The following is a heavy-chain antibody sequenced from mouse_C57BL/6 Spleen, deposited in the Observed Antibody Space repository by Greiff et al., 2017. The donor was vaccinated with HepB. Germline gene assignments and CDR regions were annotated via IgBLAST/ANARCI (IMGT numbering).Heavy chain of an antibody. D-gene: IGHD1-1*01. CDR2: INPSTGGT. CDR3: ARRGYYGSSYDWYFDV. CDR1: GYSFTGYY. J-gene: IGHJ1*03. Sequence: EVKLQESGPELVKPGASVKISCKASGYSFTGYYMNWVKQSPEKSLEWIGEINPSTGGTTYNQKFKAKATLTVDKSSSTAYMQLKSLTSEDSAVYYCARRGYYGSSYDWYFDVWGTGTTVTVSS. V-gene: IGHV1-42*01.